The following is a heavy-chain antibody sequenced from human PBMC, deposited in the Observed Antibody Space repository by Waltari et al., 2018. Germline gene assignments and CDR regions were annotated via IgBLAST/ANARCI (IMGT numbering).Heavy chain of an antibody. J-gene: IGHJ4*02. CDR2: IRGSGATP. V-gene: IGHV3-23*01. CDR1: GFSFMGFA. CDR3: AKGSRGYTNYFFDS. Sequence: EVQLLESAGGLVQPGEALRLSCAASGFSFMGFAMTWVRQAPGEGRECVASIRGSGATPFYADSVKGRFTIVRDNSRDTVYLQMNSLRVDDSAVYYCAKGSRGYTNYFFDSWGQGTLVSVSS. D-gene: IGHD3-16*02.